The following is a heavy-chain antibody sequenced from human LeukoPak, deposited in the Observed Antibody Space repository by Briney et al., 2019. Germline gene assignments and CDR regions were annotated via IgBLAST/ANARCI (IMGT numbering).Heavy chain of an antibody. CDR3: AREPSSWDGAFDI. D-gene: IGHD6-13*01. CDR2: INHSGST. J-gene: IGHJ3*02. CDR1: GGSFSGYY. Sequence: SETLSLTCAVYGGSFSGYYWSWIRQPPGKGLEWIGEINHSGSTNYNPSLKSRVTISVDTSKNQFSLKLSSVTAADTAVYYCAREPSSWDGAFDIWGQGTMVTVSS. V-gene: IGHV4-34*01.